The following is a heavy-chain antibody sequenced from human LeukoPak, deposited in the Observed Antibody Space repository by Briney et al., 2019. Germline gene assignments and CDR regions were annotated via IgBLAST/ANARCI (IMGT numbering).Heavy chain of an antibody. J-gene: IGHJ4*02. CDR1: GFTFSSYS. V-gene: IGHV3-48*01. CDR2: ISSSSNTI. D-gene: IGHD5-18*01. CDR3: ARARGYSYGYSDY. Sequence: PGGSLGLSCAASGFTFSSYSMNWVRQAPGKGLEWVAYISSSSNTIDSADSVKGRFTISRDNAKNSLYLQVNSLRAEDTAVYYCARARGYSYGYSDYWGQGTLVTVSS.